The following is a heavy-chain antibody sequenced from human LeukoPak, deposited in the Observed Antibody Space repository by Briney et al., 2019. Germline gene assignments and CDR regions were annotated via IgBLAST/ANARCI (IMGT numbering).Heavy chain of an antibody. CDR3: ARGQKIRWQLVSYWFDP. D-gene: IGHD6-6*01. CDR2: ISAYNGNT. J-gene: IGHJ5*02. Sequence: ASVKVSCKASGYTFTGYYMHWVRQAPGQGLEWLGWISAYNGNTNYAQRLQGRVTMTTDTSTSTAYMELRSLRSEDTAVYYCARGQKIRWQLVSYWFDPWGQGTLVTVSS. CDR1: GYTFTGYY. V-gene: IGHV1-18*04.